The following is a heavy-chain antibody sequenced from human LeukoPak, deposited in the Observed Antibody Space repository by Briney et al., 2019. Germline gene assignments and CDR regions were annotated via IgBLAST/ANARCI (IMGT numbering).Heavy chain of an antibody. D-gene: IGHD3-10*01. J-gene: IGHJ3*02. CDR2: ISSSSSYI. Sequence: GGSLRLSCAASGFTFSSYSMNWVRQAPGKGLEWVSSISSSSSYIYYADSVKGRFTISGDNAKNSLYLQMNSLRAEDTAVYYCARGRRDDPFDIWGQGTMVTVSS. CDR3: ARGRRDDPFDI. V-gene: IGHV3-21*01. CDR1: GFTFSSYS.